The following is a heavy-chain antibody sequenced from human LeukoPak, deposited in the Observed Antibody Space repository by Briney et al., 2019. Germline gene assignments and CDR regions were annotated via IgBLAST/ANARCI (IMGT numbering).Heavy chain of an antibody. J-gene: IGHJ4*02. D-gene: IGHD3-22*01. CDR1: GFTFTDYY. CDR2: ISGSGGST. CDR3: AKEDGGYYDSSGYDY. V-gene: IGHV3-23*01. Sequence: GGSLRLSCAASGFTFTDYYMSWIRQAPGKWLEWVSAISGSGGSTYYADSVKGRFTISRDNSKNTLYLQMNSLRAEDTAVYYCAKEDGGYYDSSGYDYWGQGTLVTVSS.